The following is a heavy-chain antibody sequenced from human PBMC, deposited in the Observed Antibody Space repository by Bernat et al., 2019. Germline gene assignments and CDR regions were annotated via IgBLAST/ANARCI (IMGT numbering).Heavy chain of an antibody. Sequence: QVQLQESGPGLVKPSETLALTCTVSGGSINSFYWSWIRQPPGKGLECIAYVSNSGASKCNPSLRSRVTISIDTSNNHLSLKLNSVTAAYTAVYYGARVGLLWFGDPFDFWGQGTLVTVSS. CDR1: GGSINSFY. J-gene: IGHJ4*02. CDR3: ARVGLLWFGDPFDF. CDR2: VSNSGAS. D-gene: IGHD3-10*01. V-gene: IGHV4-59*01.